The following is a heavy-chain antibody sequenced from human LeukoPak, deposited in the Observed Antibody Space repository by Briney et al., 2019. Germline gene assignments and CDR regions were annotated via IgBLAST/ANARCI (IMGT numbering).Heavy chain of an antibody. Sequence: SETLSLTCTVSGGSISSYYWSWIRQPPGKGLEWIGYIYYSGSTNYNPSLKSRVTISVDTSKNQFSLKLSSVTAADTAVYYCAKYYGSGRRSGAFDIWGQGTMVTVSS. D-gene: IGHD3-10*01. V-gene: IGHV4-59*08. CDR1: GGSISSYY. CDR2: IYYSGST. J-gene: IGHJ3*02. CDR3: AKYYGSGRRSGAFDI.